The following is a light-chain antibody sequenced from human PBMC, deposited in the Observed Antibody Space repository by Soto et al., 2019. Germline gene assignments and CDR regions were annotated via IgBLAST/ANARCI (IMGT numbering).Light chain of an antibody. CDR2: DAS. Sequence: EIVMTQSPATLSVSAGERATLSCRASQSFDSNLAWYQHKPGQAPRLLIYDASTRATGIPARFSASGSGTEFTLTISSLQSEDFAVYYCQQYNKWPLTFGGGTKVEIK. CDR1: QSFDSN. V-gene: IGKV3D-15*01. CDR3: QQYNKWPLT. J-gene: IGKJ4*01.